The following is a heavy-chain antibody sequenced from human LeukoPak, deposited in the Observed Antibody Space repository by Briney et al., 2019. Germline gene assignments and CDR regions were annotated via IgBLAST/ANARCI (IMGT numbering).Heavy chain of an antibody. CDR2: IYYSGST. Sequence: SQTLSPTRTVSGGSISSGDYYWSWIRQPPGKGLEWIGYIYYSGSTYYNPSLKSRVTISVDTSKNQFSLKLSSVTAADTAVYYCARDQGGYDSSGYLGYWGQGTLVTVSS. CDR1: GGSISSGDYY. V-gene: IGHV4-30-4*08. CDR3: ARDQGGYDSSGYLGY. J-gene: IGHJ4*02. D-gene: IGHD3-22*01.